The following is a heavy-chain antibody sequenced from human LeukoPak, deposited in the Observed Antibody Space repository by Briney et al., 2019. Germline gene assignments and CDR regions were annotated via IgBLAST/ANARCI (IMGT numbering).Heavy chain of an antibody. D-gene: IGHD4-23*01. CDR3: ARDTVVKDYFDY. V-gene: IGHV1-2*02. CDR1: GYSFTAFY. J-gene: IGHJ4*02. CDR2: IHPRSGET. Sequence: ASVKVSCKASGYSFTAFYIHWVRQAPGQGLEWMGWIHPRSGETNYAYKFRGRVTMTRDTSISTAYMELSRLRSDDTAVYYCARDTVVKDYFDYWGQGTLVTVSS.